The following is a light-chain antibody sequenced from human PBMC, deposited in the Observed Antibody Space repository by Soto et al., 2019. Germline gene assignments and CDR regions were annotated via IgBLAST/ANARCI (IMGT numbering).Light chain of an antibody. CDR1: QSVSNN. CDR3: QQYNTWSPLT. Sequence: EIVMTQSPATLSVSPGERATLSCRASQSVSNNLAWYQQKPGQAPRLLIYGASTRATGIRTRFSGSGSGTEFTLTVSSLQSEDFAVYYCQQYNTWSPLTFGGGTKVE. J-gene: IGKJ4*01. CDR2: GAS. V-gene: IGKV3-15*01.